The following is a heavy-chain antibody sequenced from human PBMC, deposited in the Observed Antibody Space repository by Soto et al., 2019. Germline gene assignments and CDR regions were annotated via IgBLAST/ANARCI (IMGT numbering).Heavy chain of an antibody. CDR3: ASGFPATSIKTKVDTWFDP. CDR1: GFTFSSYS. Sequence: GGSLRLSCAASGFTFSSYSMNWVRQAPGKGLEWVSYISSSSSTIYYADSVKGRFTISRDNAKNSLYLQMNSLRDEDTAVYYCASGFPATSIKTKVDTWFDPWGQGTLVTVSS. CDR2: ISSSSSTI. V-gene: IGHV3-48*02. J-gene: IGHJ5*02. D-gene: IGHD2-15*01.